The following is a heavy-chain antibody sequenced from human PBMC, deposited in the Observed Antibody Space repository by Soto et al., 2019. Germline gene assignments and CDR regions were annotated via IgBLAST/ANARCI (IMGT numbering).Heavy chain of an antibody. CDR2: IYYSVTT. CDR3: ARDSSVADIDA. V-gene: IGHV4-39*02. CDR1: GDAITSNSCF. Sequence: WETRSLTCTVSGDAITSNSCFWAWVRQPPGKGLDWIGSIYYSVTTYHNPSLKSRVTISVDRSNNQVSLKLTSVTAADTAFYYCARDSSVADIDAWCQRAVLPVSS. J-gene: IGHJ1*01.